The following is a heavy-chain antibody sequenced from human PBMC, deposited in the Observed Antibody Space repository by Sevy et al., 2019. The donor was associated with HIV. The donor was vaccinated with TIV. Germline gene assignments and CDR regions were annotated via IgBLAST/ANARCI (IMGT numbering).Heavy chain of an antibody. Sequence: GGSVRLSCAASGFSVNSNYMTWVRQAPGKGLDWVSIIYSDGSTKYADALKGRFTISRDNSKNTMYLQMNSLRVEDTAVYYCARGGTIFGLVRHYFDYWGQGTLVTVSS. CDR1: GFSVNSNY. J-gene: IGHJ4*02. CDR2: IYSDGST. V-gene: IGHV3-66*01. D-gene: IGHD3-3*01. CDR3: ARGGTIFGLVRHYFDY.